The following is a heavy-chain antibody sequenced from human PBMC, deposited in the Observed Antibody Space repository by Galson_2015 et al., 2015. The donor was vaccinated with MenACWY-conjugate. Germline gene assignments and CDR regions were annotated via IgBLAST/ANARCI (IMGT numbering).Heavy chain of an antibody. CDR1: GYIFTTYW. D-gene: IGHD1-26*01. J-gene: IGHJ6*02. V-gene: IGHV5-51*01. CDR3: ARHPPGGRGMDV. Sequence: QSGAEVKKPGESLKISCKASGYIFTTYWIAWVRQMPGKGLEWMGLISPGDSNTRYSPSFQGQVTTSADKSISTAYLQWSSLKASDTAMYYCARHPPGGRGMDVWGQGTTVTVSS. CDR2: ISPGDSNT.